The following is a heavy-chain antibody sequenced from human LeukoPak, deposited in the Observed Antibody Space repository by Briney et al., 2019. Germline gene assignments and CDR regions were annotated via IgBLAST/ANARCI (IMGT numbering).Heavy chain of an antibody. J-gene: IGHJ4*02. CDR2: ISGSGGST. CDR1: GFTFSNAW. CDR3: AKGTITIFGVVTHFDY. D-gene: IGHD3-3*01. Sequence: PGGSLRLSCAASGFTFSNAWMSWVRQAPGKGLEWVSAISGSGGSTYYADSVKGRFTISRDNSKNTLYLQMNSLRAEDTAVYYCAKGTITIFGVVTHFDYWGQGTLVTVSS. V-gene: IGHV3-23*01.